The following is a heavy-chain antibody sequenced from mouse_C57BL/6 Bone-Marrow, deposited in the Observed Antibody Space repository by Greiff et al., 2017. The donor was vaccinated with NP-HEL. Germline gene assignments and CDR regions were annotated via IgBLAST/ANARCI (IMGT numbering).Heavy chain of an antibody. D-gene: IGHD1-1*01. CDR3: TRGNHYYGSSYGAWFAY. Sequence: EVKVEESGEGLVKPGGSLKLSCAASGFTFSSYAMSWVRQTPEKRLEWVAYISSGGDYIYYADTVKGRFTISSDNARNTLYLQMSSLKSEDTAMYYCTRGNHYYGSSYGAWFAYWGQGTLVTVSA. V-gene: IGHV5-9-1*02. CDR1: GFTFSSYA. J-gene: IGHJ3*01. CDR2: ISSGGDYI.